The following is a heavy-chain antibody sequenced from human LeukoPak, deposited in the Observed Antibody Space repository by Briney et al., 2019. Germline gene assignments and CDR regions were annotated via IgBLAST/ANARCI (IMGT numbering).Heavy chain of an antibody. Sequence: ASVKVSCKASGYTFTGYYMHWVRQAPGQGLEWMGWINPNSGGTNYAQKFQGRVTMTRDTSINTAYMELSRLRSDDTAVYYCARDLEEVDAFDIWGQGTMVTVSS. CDR3: ARDLEEVDAFDI. D-gene: IGHD1-1*01. V-gene: IGHV1-2*02. J-gene: IGHJ3*02. CDR2: INPNSGGT. CDR1: GYTFTGYY.